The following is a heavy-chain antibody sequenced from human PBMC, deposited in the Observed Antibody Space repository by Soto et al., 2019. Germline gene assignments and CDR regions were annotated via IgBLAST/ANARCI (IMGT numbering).Heavy chain of an antibody. CDR3: AREVYSSGWDSYYYNGMDV. D-gene: IGHD6-19*01. V-gene: IGHV3-7*03. Sequence: EVQLVESGGDLVQPGGSLRLSCGASGFTFGYYWMSWVRQSPGKGLEWVANIKQDGSEKYYVDSVKGRFTISRDNAKNALYLQMNSLRAEDTAVYYCAREVYSSGWDSYYYNGMDVWGQGTTVNGSS. CDR2: IKQDGSEK. J-gene: IGHJ6*02. CDR1: GFTFGYYW.